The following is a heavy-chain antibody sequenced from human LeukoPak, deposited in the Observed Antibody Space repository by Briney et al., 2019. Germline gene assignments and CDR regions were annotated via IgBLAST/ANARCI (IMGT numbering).Heavy chain of an antibody. CDR2: IYISGTT. J-gene: IGHJ4*02. CDR1: GGSISSYY. D-gene: IGHD3-9*01. CDR3: ARDEARTGYIHY. V-gene: IGHV4-4*07. Sequence: SETLSLTCTISGGSISSYYWSWVRQTAGKGLEWIGRIYISGTTNYDPSLKSRVTMSLDTSKNQLSLRLTSVTAADTAVYYCARDEARTGYIHYWGQGTLITVSS.